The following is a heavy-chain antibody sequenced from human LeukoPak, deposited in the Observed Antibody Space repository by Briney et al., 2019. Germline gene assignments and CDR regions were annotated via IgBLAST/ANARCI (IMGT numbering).Heavy chain of an antibody. Sequence: GGSLRLSCVASGFTFDNYGMSWVRQAPGKGLEWVSGIYCNGLRTGYADSVKGRFTISRDNAKNSLSLQMNSLRAEDTALYYCARLAYCGGDCPDQFYYYYYMDVWGNGATVTVSS. D-gene: IGHD2-21*02. CDR2: IYCNGLRT. J-gene: IGHJ6*03. CDR3: ARLAYCGGDCPDQFYYYYYMDV. V-gene: IGHV3-20*04. CDR1: GFTFDNYG.